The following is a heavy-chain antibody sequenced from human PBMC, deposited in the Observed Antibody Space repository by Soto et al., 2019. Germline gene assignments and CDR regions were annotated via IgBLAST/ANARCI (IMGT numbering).Heavy chain of an antibody. V-gene: IGHV3-48*01. CDR3: ARDIVATMYWFDP. CDR1: GFTFNSYG. D-gene: IGHD5-12*01. Sequence: EVQMVESGGGLEQPGGSLRLSCAASGFTFNSYGMSWVCQAPGKGLEWVSYISSSSSTIYYADSVKGRFTISRDNAKNSLYLQMNSLRAEDTAVYYCARDIVATMYWFDPWGQGTLVTVSS. J-gene: IGHJ5*02. CDR2: ISSSSSTI.